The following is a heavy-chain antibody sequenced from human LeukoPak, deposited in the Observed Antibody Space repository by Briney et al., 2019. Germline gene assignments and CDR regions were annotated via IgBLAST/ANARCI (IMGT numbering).Heavy chain of an antibody. CDR3: ANYYAGMGRGDAFDI. Sequence: GGSLRLSCAASGFTFSSYWMHWVRQAPGKGLVWVSRINSDGGSTSYADSVKGRFTISRDNAKNTLYLQMNSLRAEDTAVYYCANYYAGMGRGDAFDIWGQGTMVTVSS. D-gene: IGHD3-10*01. CDR2: INSDGGST. V-gene: IGHV3-74*01. CDR1: GFTFSSYW. J-gene: IGHJ3*02.